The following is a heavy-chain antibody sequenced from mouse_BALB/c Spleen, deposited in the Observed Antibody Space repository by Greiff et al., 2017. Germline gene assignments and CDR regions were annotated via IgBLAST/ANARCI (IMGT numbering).Heavy chain of an antibody. Sequence: EVHLVESGGGLVKPGGSLKLSCAASGFTFSSYTMSWVRQTPEKRLEWVATISSGGSYTYYPDSVKGRFTISRDNAKNTLYLQMSSLKSEDTAMYYCTREGLYYGNYYYAMDYWGQGTSVTVSS. J-gene: IGHJ4*01. CDR2: ISSGGSYT. V-gene: IGHV5-6-4*01. D-gene: IGHD2-1*01. CDR3: TREGLYYGNYYYAMDY. CDR1: GFTFSSYT.